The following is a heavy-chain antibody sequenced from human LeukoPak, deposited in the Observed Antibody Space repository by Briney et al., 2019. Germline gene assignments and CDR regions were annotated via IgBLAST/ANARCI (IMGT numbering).Heavy chain of an antibody. CDR2: INHSGST. V-gene: IGHV4-39*07. CDR1: GGSISSGSYY. CDR3: ARPAYYMDV. J-gene: IGHJ6*03. Sequence: SETLSLTCTVSGGSISSGSYYWSWIRQPPGKGLEWIGEINHSGSTNYNPSLKSRVTISVDTSKNQFSLKLSSVTAADTAVYYCARPAYYMDVWGKGTTVTVSS.